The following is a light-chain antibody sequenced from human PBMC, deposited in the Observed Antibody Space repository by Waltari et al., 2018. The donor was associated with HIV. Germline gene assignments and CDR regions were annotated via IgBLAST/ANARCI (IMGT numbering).Light chain of an antibody. Sequence: QSVLTQPPSVSGALGLRVTISCTGSSSNIGAGYDVHWYQPLPGTAPKLLIYGNSNRPSGVPDRFSGSKSGTSASLAITGLQAEDEADYYCQSYDSSLSGVVFGGGTKLTVL. CDR3: QSYDSSLSGVV. J-gene: IGLJ2*01. CDR2: GNS. CDR1: SSNIGAGYD. V-gene: IGLV1-40*01.